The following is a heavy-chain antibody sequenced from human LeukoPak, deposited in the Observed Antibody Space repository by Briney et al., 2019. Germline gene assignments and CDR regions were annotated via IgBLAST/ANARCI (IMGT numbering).Heavy chain of an antibody. V-gene: IGHV1-69*13. J-gene: IGHJ6*03. D-gene: IGHD1-26*01. Sequence: AAVKVSCKASGGTFSSYAISWGRQAPGQGLGWMGGIIPIFGTANYTQKYQGRVTITPDESTSTAYMELRSLRTKDTAVYYSARAPYSGSYWVTPGYYYMDVWGKGTTVTVSS. CDR1: GGTFSSYA. CDR3: ARAPYSGSYWVTPGYYYMDV. CDR2: IIPIFGTA.